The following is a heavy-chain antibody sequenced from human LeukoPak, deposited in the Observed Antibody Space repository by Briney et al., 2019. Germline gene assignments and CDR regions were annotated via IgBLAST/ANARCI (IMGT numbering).Heavy chain of an antibody. CDR2: IYSSGST. Sequence: PGGSLRLSCAASGFTVSNNYMSWVRQAPGKGLEWVSLIYSSGSTYYADSVKGRFTISRDNSKNTLYLQMNSLRAEDTAVYYCARGAGNIAVAGSFDSWGQGTLVNVSS. CDR3: ARGAGNIAVAGSFDS. D-gene: IGHD6-13*01. J-gene: IGHJ4*02. CDR1: GFTVSNNY. V-gene: IGHV3-66*01.